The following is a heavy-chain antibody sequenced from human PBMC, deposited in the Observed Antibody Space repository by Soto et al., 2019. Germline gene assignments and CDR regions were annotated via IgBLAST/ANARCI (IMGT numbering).Heavy chain of an antibody. CDR3: ARGGSSDWQVALDF. Sequence: ETRRDTSGGSGGSPTSYPWRWIRQFPVKGLECIAYTAYTGNTKYNPSIKSRVTISTDTYKTQLYLKLTSMTAEDKAVYYCARGGSSDWQVALDFWGQGKMVT. D-gene: IGHD6-19*01. CDR2: TAYTGNT. J-gene: IGHJ3*01. CDR1: GGSPTSYP. V-gene: IGHV4-59*01.